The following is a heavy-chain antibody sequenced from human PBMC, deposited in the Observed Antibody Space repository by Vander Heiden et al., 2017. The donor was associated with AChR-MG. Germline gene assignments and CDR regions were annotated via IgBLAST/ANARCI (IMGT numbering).Heavy chain of an antibody. CDR1: GFTFSNYI. CDR2: ITSSSSYI. D-gene: IGHD6-19*01. Sequence: EVHLVESGGGLVKPGGSLRLTCTAFGFTFSNYIMNWVRQAAGKGLEWVSSITSSSSYIHYADSVRGRFTISRDNSRNSLYLQMNSLRAEDTAVFFCARGQTIAVSDYWGQGPLVTVSS. J-gene: IGHJ4*02. V-gene: IGHV3-21*01. CDR3: ARGQTIAVSDY.